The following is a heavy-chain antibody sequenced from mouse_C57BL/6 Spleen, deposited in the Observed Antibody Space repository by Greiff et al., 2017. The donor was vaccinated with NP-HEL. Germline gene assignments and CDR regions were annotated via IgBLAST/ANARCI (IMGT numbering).Heavy chain of an antibody. CDR3: ARGDYYGSRRGYFDV. J-gene: IGHJ1*03. D-gene: IGHD1-1*01. Sequence: DVQLQESGPELVKPGASVKIPCKASGYTFTDYNMDWVKQSHGKSLEWIGDINPNNGGTIYNQKFKGKATLTVDKSSSTAYMELRSLTSEDTAVYYCARGDYYGSRRGYFDVWGTGTTVTVSS. CDR2: INPNNGGT. V-gene: IGHV1-18*01. CDR1: GYTFTDYN.